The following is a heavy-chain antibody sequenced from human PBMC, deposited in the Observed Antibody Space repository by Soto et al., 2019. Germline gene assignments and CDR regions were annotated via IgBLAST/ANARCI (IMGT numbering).Heavy chain of an antibody. D-gene: IGHD2-21*02. CDR2: ISAYNGNT. CDR3: AISTGAYCGGDCYSDWFDP. Sequence: QVQLVQSGAEVKKPGASVKVSCKASGYTFTSYGISWVRQAPGQGLEWMGWISAYNGNTNYAQKLQGRVTMTTDTSTSTAHMELRSLRSDDTAVYYCAISTGAYCGGDCYSDWFDPWGQGTLVTVSS. V-gene: IGHV1-18*01. CDR1: GYTFTSYG. J-gene: IGHJ5*02.